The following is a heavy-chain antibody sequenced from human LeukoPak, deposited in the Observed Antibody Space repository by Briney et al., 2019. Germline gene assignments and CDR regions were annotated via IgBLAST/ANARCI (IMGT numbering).Heavy chain of an antibody. J-gene: IGHJ6*02. V-gene: IGHV3-30*09. CDR2: ILYDGSNE. D-gene: IGHD2-15*01. Sequence: GGSLRLSCAASGFTFSSYAMSWVRQAPGKGLEWVALILYDGSNEYYADSVKGRFAVSRDNSKNTLYLQMNSLKAEDTAHYYCARDSGYTNGHGMDVWGQGTTVTVSS. CDR1: GFTFSSYA. CDR3: ARDSGYTNGHGMDV.